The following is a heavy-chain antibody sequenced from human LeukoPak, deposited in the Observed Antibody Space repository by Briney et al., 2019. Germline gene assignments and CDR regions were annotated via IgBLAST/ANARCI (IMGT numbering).Heavy chain of an antibody. V-gene: IGHV3-23*01. CDR3: AKDRSALELLWFGANYYYYMDV. Sequence: GGSLRLSCAASGFTFSSYGMSWVRQAPGKGLEWVSAISGSGGSTYYADSVKGRFTISRDNSKNTLYLQMNSLRAEDTAVYYCAKDRSALELLWFGANYYYYMDVWGKGTTVTISS. D-gene: IGHD3-10*01. CDR2: ISGSGGST. J-gene: IGHJ6*03. CDR1: GFTFSSYG.